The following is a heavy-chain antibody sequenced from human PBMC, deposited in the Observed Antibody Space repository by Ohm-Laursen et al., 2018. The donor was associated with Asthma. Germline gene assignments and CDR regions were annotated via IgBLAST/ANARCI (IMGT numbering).Heavy chain of an antibody. CDR3: ARGSYSSSRLDFDY. D-gene: IGHD6-6*01. CDR2: ISATGGST. CDR1: GLAFSTYF. V-gene: IGHV3-23*01. J-gene: IGHJ4*02. Sequence: SLRLSCAASGLAFSTYFMSWVRQAPGKGLEWVSTISATGGSTYYADSVKGRFTISRENAKNSLYLQMNSLRAGDTAVYYCARGSYSSSRLDFDYWGQGTLVTVSS.